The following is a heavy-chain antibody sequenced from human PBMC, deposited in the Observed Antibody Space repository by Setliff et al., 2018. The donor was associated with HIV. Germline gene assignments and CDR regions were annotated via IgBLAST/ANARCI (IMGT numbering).Heavy chain of an antibody. V-gene: IGHV4-61*02. CDR3: ARYYCPTGECYGFDI. CDR2: ISASGST. D-gene: IGHD2-8*01. CDR1: GGSISTGVYY. Sequence: SETLSLTCTVSGGSISTGVYYWSWIRQPADKALEWIGRISASGSTNYNPSLESRVTLSIDTSNNQFSLKLTSVTAAETAVYYCARYYCPTGECYGFDIWGQGTRVTVSS. J-gene: IGHJ3*02.